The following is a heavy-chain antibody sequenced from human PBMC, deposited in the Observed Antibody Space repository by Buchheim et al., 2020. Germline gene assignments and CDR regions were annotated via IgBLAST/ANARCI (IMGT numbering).Heavy chain of an antibody. CDR2: ILYDGSNK. CDR3: ARADDEWGLDYYYGMDV. J-gene: IGHJ6*02. D-gene: IGHD1-26*01. V-gene: IGHV3-30*03. CDR1: GFTFSSYG. Sequence: QVQLVESGGGVVQPGRSLRLSCAASGFTFSSYGMHWVRQAPGKGLEWVAVILYDGSNKYYADSVKGRFAISRDNSKNTLYLQMNSLRAEDTAVYYCARADDEWGLDYYYGMDVWGQGTT.